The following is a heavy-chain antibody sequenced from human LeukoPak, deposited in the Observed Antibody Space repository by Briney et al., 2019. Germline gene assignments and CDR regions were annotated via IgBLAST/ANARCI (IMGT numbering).Heavy chain of an antibody. V-gene: IGHV3-7*01. CDR1: GFTFSSYW. Sequence: GGSLRLSCAASGFTFSSYWMTWVRQAPGKGMEWVANIKQAGSEKYYVDSVEGRFTISRDNAKNLLYLQMNSLRTEDTAVYYCARGGTELVIPTYWGQGTLVTVSS. D-gene: IGHD3-9*01. CDR2: IKQAGSEK. J-gene: IGHJ4*02. CDR3: ARGGTELVIPTY.